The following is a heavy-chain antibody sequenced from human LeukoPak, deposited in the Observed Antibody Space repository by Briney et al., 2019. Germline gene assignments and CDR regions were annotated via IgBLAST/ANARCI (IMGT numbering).Heavy chain of an antibody. Sequence: SETLSLTCTVSTYFISSGYYWGWIRQPPGKGLEWIGSIYHSGSTYYNPSLKSRVTISVDTSKNQFSLRLNSVTAADTAVYYCARGGPSFDQWGQGILVTVSS. CDR3: ARGGPSFDQ. V-gene: IGHV4-38-2*02. CDR2: IYHSGST. CDR1: TYFISSGYY. D-gene: IGHD1-26*01. J-gene: IGHJ4*02.